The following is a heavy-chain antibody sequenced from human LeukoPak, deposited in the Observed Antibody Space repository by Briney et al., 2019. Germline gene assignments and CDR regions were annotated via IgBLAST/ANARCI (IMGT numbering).Heavy chain of an antibody. CDR1: GYTFTGYY. J-gene: IGHJ4*02. Sequence: ASVKVSCKASGYTFTGYYMHWVRQPPGQGLEWMGWNNPNSGGTNYAQKFQGRLTMTRDTSISTAYMELSRLRSDDTAVYYCARDPGPREDGIVVVPAADTTDYWGQGTLVTVSS. V-gene: IGHV1-2*02. CDR2: NNPNSGGT. D-gene: IGHD2-2*01. CDR3: ARDPGPREDGIVVVPAADTTDY.